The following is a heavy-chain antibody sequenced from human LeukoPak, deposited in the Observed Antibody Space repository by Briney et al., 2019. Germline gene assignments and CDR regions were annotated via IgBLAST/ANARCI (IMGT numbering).Heavy chain of an antibody. J-gene: IGHJ3*01. V-gene: IGHV1-46*01. CDR2: ITPSGGST. D-gene: IGHD5-24*01. Sequence: ASVKVSCKASGYTFTNYYMHWVRQAPGQGLEWLGLITPSGGSTWYAQKFQSRVTMTRDMSTSTDYMELSSLRSEDTAVYYCARIRDGYNDAYDLWGQGTVVTVPS. CDR1: GYTFTNYY. CDR3: ARIRDGYNDAYDL.